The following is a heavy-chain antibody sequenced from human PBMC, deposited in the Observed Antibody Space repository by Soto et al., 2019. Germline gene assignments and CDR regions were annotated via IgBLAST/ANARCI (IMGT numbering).Heavy chain of an antibody. Sequence: GESLKLSCKGSGYSFSTYWIGWVRQMPGKGLQWMGIIYPSESDTRYSPSFQGQVTISADKSICTAFLQWNTLKASDTAIYYCARMGLLHESGMDVWGQGTKGT. CDR2: IYPSESDT. V-gene: IGHV5-51*01. D-gene: IGHD2-21*01. CDR1: GYSFSTYW. J-gene: IGHJ6*02. CDR3: ARMGLLHESGMDV.